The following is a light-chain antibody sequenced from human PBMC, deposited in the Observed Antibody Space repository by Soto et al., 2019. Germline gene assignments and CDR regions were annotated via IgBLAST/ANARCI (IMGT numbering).Light chain of an antibody. V-gene: IGKV3-15*01. J-gene: IGKJ5*01. CDR2: DAS. Sequence: EIVMTQSPATLSVSLGEGSTLAFSSSQNVRTRLAWYQQKPGQAPRLLILDASTRATGVPDRFSGSGSGTEFTLSIRSLQSDDFAVYHCQQYYTWPRTTFGQGTRLEIK. CDR3: QQYYTWPRTT. CDR1: QNVRTR.